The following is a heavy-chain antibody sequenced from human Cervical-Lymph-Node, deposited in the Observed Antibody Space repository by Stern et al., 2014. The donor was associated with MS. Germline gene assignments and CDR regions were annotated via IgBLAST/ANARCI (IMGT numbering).Heavy chain of an antibody. V-gene: IGHV1-69*01. CDR2: MFTVFGTP. CDR1: GGTFSKFP. CDR3: ALSSETSDRWYSLGYDL. Sequence: VQLVESGGEVTKPGSSVKVSCKASGGTFSKFPSSWVRQAPGQGLEWVGGMFTVFGTPTYAQEFRGRVTITADVSTSTVYMELSSLRSDDTAVYYCALSSETSDRWYSLGYDLWGQGTLVTVSS. J-gene: IGHJ5*02. D-gene: IGHD6-13*01.